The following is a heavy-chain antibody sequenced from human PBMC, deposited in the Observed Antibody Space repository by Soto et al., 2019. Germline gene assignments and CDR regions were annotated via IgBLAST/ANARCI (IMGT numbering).Heavy chain of an antibody. Sequence: SETLSLTCSVSGASINNFAYYWGWIRQPPGKGLEWIGTVYYNENTYYNPSLRSRVAISVDTAKNQFSLNLRSVTAADTAVYFCARRERYYGSPGWFDPWGQGTLVTAPQ. CDR2: VYYNENT. CDR3: ARRERYYGSPGWFDP. V-gene: IGHV4-39*01. D-gene: IGHD3-10*01. CDR1: GASINNFAYY. J-gene: IGHJ5*01.